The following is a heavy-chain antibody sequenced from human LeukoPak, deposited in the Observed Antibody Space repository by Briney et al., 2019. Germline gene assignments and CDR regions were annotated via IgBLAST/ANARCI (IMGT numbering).Heavy chain of an antibody. V-gene: IGHV3-23*01. D-gene: IGHD3-10*01. CDR2: ISGSGGST. CDR1: GFTFSSYA. J-gene: IGHJ4*02. Sequence: PGGSLRLSCAAPGFTFSSYAMSWVRQAPGKGLEWVSTISGSGGSTYYADSVKGRFTISRDNSKNTLYLQMNSLRAEDTPVYYCAKDWGPSMVRGVLYYFDYWGQGTLVTVSS. CDR3: AKDWGPSMVRGVLYYFDY.